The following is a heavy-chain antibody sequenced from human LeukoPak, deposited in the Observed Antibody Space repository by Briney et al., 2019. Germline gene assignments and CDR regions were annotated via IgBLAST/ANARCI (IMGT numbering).Heavy chain of an antibody. CDR2: IDPSDGST. D-gene: IGHD2-2*01. J-gene: IGHJ6*02. V-gene: IGHV1-46*01. CDR3: ARGCRVVPGVHNVGRTQYYNGMDV. CDR1: GYTFTTYF. Sequence: GASVKVSCTASGYTFTTYFVHWVRQAPGQGLEWMGIIDPSDGSTSHAQKFQGRVTMTRDTSTSTVYMELSSLRSEATAVYFCARGCRVVPGVHNVGRTQYYNGMDVWGQGTTVTVSS.